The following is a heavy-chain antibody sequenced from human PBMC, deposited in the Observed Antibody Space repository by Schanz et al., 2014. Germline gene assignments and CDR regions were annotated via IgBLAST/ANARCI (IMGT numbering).Heavy chain of an antibody. V-gene: IGHV4-59*08. CDR2: IQYTGIT. CDR1: GDSILSYY. Sequence: QVQLQESGPRLVKSSETLSLACVVSGDSILSYYWSWIRQSPGKGLDWIGYIQYTGITNYNPSLQSRVTMPVDTSKNRVSLRLSPVTAADTAFYYCARHAPGSGPDYNAGFDYWGQGILVTVSS. D-gene: IGHD3-10*01. CDR3: ARHAPGSGPDYNAGFDY. J-gene: IGHJ4*01.